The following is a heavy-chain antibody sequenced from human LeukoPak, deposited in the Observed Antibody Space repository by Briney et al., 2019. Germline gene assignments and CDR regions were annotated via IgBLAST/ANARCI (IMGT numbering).Heavy chain of an antibody. CDR3: ARDQWDLYYYYGMDV. J-gene: IGHJ6*02. D-gene: IGHD1-26*01. CDR2: INSDGSST. CDR1: GFTFSSYW. V-gene: IGHV3-74*01. Sequence: GGSLGLSCAASGFTFSSYWMHWVRQAPGKGLVWASRINSDGSSTSYADSVKGRFTISRDNAKNTLYLQMNSLRAEDTAVYYCARDQWDLYYYYGMDVWGQGTTVTVSS.